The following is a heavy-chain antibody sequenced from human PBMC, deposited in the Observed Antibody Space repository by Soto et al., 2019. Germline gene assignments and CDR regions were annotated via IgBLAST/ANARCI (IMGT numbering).Heavy chain of an antibody. J-gene: IGHJ6*02. CDR2: ISSSSTYT. D-gene: IGHD3-10*01. V-gene: IGHV3-11*06. CDR1: GFTFSDYY. Sequence: PGGSLRLSCAASGFTFSDYYMSWIRQAPGKGLEWLSYISSSSTYTNYADSVEGRFTISRDNAKNSLYLQMNSLRAEDTAVYYCARVPYYYTSGTDYGMDVWGQGTTVTV. CDR3: ARVPYYYTSGTDYGMDV.